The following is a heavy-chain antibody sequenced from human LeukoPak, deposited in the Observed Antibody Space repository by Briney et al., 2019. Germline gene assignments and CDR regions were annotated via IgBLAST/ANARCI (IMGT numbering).Heavy chain of an antibody. CDR2: INHSGST. V-gene: IGHV4-34*01. CDR1: GGSFSGYY. D-gene: IGHD5-12*01. J-gene: IGHJ4*02. CDR3: ARGGVATIDD. Sequence: SENLSLTCAVYGGSFSGYYWSWIRQPPGKGLEWIGEINHSGSTNYNPSLKSRVTISVDTSKNQFSLKLSSVTAADTAVYYCARGGVATIDDWGQGTLVTVSS.